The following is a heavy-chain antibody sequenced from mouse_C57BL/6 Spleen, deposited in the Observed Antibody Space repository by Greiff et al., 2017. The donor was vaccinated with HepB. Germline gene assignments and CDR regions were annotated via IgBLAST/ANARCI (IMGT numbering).Heavy chain of an antibody. CDR1: GYSFTGYF. V-gene: IGHV1-20*01. D-gene: IGHD2-3*01. J-gene: IGHJ1*03. CDR3: ARSYDGYLWYFDV. CDR2: INPYNGDT. Sequence: VQLQQSGPELVKPGDSVKISCKASGYSFTGYFMNWVMQSHGKSLEWIGRINPYNGDTFHNQKFKGKATLTVDKSSSTAHMELRSLTSEDSAVYYCARSYDGYLWYFDVWGTGTTVTVSS.